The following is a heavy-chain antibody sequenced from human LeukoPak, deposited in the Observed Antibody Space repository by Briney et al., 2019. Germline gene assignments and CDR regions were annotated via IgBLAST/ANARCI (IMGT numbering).Heavy chain of an antibody. CDR1: GYSFTSYW. V-gene: IGHV5-51*01. D-gene: IGHD2-15*01. J-gene: IGHJ5*02. CDR2: IYPGDSDT. Sequence: GESLKISCKGSGYSFTSYWIGWVRQMPGKGLEWMGIIYPGDSDTRYSPSFQGQVTISADKSISTAYLQCSSLKASDTAVYYCARLVAATVGWFDPWGQGTLVTVSS. CDR3: ARLVAATVGWFDP.